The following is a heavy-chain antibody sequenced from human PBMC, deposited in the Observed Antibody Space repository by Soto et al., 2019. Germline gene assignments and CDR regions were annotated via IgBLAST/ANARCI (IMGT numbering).Heavy chain of an antibody. CDR3: AKVSGPGDYVFLRYYFDY. J-gene: IGHJ4*02. V-gene: IGHV3-23*01. Sequence: PGGSLRLSCAASGFTFSSYAMSWVRQAPGKGLEWVSAISGSGGSTYYADSVKGRFTISRDNSKNTLYLQMNSLRAEDTAVYYCAKVSGPGDYVFLRYYFDYWGQGTLVTVSS. D-gene: IGHD4-17*01. CDR1: GFTFSSYA. CDR2: ISGSGGST.